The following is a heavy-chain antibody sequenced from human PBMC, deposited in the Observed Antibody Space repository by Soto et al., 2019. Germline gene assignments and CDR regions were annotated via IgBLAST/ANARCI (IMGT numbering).Heavy chain of an antibody. Sequence: QVQLVQSGAEVKKPGASVKVTCKASGYTFPNYGISWVRQAPGQGLEWMGWISANNGNTNYAKKLQGRVTMTTDTSSTTAYKELRILRSDDTGVYYCVRDLWVTLGTGYFEYWGQGTLVTVSS. J-gene: IGHJ4*02. CDR3: VRDLWVTLGTGYFEY. D-gene: IGHD3-10*01. CDR1: GYTFPNYG. V-gene: IGHV1-18*01. CDR2: ISANNGNT.